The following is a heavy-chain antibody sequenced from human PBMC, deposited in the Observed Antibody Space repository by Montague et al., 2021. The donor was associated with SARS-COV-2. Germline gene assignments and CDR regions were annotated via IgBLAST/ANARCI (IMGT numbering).Heavy chain of an antibody. Sequence: SETLSLTCAVHGGSFSTYSWNWIRQPPGKGLEWIGEIHHGGSTNYNPSLKSRVTISADTSKNQFSLKLASVAAADTAVYYCARLGDGVVPSPIQGVGPYYSHCYLDVWGEGTTVTVSS. J-gene: IGHJ6*03. V-gene: IGHV4-34*01. D-gene: IGHD2-2*02. CDR2: IHHGGST. CDR3: ARLGDGVVPSPIQGVGPYYSHCYLDV. CDR1: GGSFSTYS.